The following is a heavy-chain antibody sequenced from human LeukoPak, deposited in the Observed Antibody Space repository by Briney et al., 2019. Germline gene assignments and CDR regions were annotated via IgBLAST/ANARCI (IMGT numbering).Heavy chain of an antibody. D-gene: IGHD4-23*01. J-gene: IGHJ4*02. Sequence: PGGSLRLSCAASGFTFSSYGMHWVRQAPGEGLEWVAFIRYDGSNKYYADSVKGRFTISRDNSKNTLYLQMNSLRAEDTAVYYCAKDYGGNSRLDYWGQGTLVTVSS. CDR3: AKDYGGNSRLDY. CDR1: GFTFSSYG. CDR2: IRYDGSNK. V-gene: IGHV3-30*02.